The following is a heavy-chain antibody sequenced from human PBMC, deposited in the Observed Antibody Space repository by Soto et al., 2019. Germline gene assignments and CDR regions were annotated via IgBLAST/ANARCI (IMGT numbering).Heavy chain of an antibody. CDR3: ARDQGMVVEVITAPLGY. D-gene: IGHD3-22*01. CDR1: GFTFSSYA. Sequence: QVQLVASGGGVVQPGRSLRLSCAASGFTFSSYAMHWVRQAPGKGLEWVAVISDDGSNKYYADSVKGRFTISRDNSKKSLYLQISSLRTEDTAMYYCARDQGMVVEVITAPLGYWGQGCLVIVAS. J-gene: IGHJ4*02. CDR2: ISDDGSNK. V-gene: IGHV3-30*04.